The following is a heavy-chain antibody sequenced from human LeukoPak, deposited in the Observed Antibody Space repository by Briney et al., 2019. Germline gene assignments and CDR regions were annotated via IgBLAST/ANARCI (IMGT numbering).Heavy chain of an antibody. V-gene: IGHV3-30*02. CDR1: GSTFSTYG. J-gene: IGHJ6*03. Sequence: GSLRLSCAASGSTFSTYGMHCVRQAQGKMLEWVAVIRDDGSNKYYADSVKGRFTISRDSSENTLYLQMISLRPDDTAVYYCADNKRGRNYYYYMDVWGKGTTVTISS. CDR3: ADNKRGRNYYYYMDV. CDR2: IRDDGSNK. D-gene: IGHD2/OR15-2a*01.